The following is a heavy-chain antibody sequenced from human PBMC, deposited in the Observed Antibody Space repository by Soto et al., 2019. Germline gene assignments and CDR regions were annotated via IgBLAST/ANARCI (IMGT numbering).Heavy chain of an antibody. J-gene: IGHJ4*02. CDR3: ARDWGYDYVWGGDY. CDR1: GYTFTGYY. V-gene: IGHV1-2*02. Sequence: QVQLVQSGAEVKKPGASVKVSCKASGYTFTGYYMHWVRQAPGQGLEWMGWINPNSGGTNYAQRFQGRVTMTRDTSISTAYMELSRLRSVDTAVYYCARDWGYDYVWGGDYWGQGTLVTVSS. CDR2: INPNSGGT. D-gene: IGHD3-16*01.